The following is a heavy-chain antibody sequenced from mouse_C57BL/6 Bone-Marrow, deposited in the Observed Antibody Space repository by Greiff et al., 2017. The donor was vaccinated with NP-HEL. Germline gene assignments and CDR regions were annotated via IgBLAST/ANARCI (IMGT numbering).Heavy chain of an antibody. CDR3: ARRYYGYSWFAY. CDR2: IYPGSGST. Sequence: QVQLQQPGAELVKPGASVKMSCKASGYTFPSYWITWVKQRPGQGLEWIGDIYPGSGSTNYNEKFKSKATLTVDTSSSTAYMQLSSLTSEDSAVYYCARRYYGYSWFAYWGQGTLVTVSA. V-gene: IGHV1-55*01. D-gene: IGHD2-2*01. CDR1: GYTFPSYW. J-gene: IGHJ3*01.